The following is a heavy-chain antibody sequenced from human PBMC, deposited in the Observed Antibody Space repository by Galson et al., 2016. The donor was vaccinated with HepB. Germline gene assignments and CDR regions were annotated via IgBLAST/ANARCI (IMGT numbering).Heavy chain of an antibody. J-gene: IGHJ5*02. CDR2: ISSKGGST. CDR3: VKGPKEQPDNWLDP. CDR1: GFTFSRYA. V-gene: IGHV3-64D*06. Sequence: LRLSCAGSGFTFSRYAMLWVRQAPGKGLEYVSSISSKGGSTYYADSMKGRLSISRDNSKNTLYLQMSGLRGEDTAVYYCVKGPKEQPDNWLDPWGQGTLVAVSS. D-gene: IGHD6-13*01.